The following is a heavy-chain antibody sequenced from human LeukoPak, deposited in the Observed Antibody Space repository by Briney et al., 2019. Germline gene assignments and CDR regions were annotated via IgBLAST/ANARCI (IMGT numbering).Heavy chain of an antibody. Sequence: HPGGSLRLSCAASGFTFSSYAMSWVRQAPGKGLEWVSAISGSGGSTYYADSVKGRFTISRDNSKNTLYLQMNSLRAEGTAVYYCAKPRRALLWFGDPFDYWGQGTLVTVSS. J-gene: IGHJ4*02. V-gene: IGHV3-23*01. CDR3: AKPRRALLWFGDPFDY. CDR2: ISGSGGST. CDR1: GFTFSSYA. D-gene: IGHD3-10*01.